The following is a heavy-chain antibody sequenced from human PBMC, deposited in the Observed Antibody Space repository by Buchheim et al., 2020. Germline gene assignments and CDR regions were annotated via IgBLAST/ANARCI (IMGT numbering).Heavy chain of an antibody. D-gene: IGHD3-10*01. CDR2: ISYDGSNK. J-gene: IGHJ6*02. V-gene: IGHV3-30*18. Sequence: QVQLVESGGGVVQPGRSLRLSCAASGFTFSSYGMHWVRQAPGKGLEWVAVISYDGSNKYYADSVKGRFTISRDHSKNTLYLQMNSLRAEDTAVYYCAKERGFGEFGDYYGMDVWGQGTT. CDR1: GFTFSSYG. CDR3: AKERGFGEFGDYYGMDV.